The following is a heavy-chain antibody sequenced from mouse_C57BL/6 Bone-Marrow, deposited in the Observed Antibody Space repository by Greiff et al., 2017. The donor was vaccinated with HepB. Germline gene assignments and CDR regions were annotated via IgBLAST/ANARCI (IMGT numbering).Heavy chain of an antibody. Sequence: VQLQQSGAELVKPGASVKMSCKASGYTFTEYNIHWVKQRPGQGLEWIGWIYPGSGGTKYNEKFKDKATLTADKSSSTVYMELSSLTSEDSAVYFGARHERVYYGFDYWGQGTTLTVSS. J-gene: IGHJ2*01. V-gene: IGHV1-62-2*01. CDR1: GYTFTEYN. CDR2: IYPGSGGT. D-gene: IGHD1-1*01. CDR3: ARHERVYYGFDY.